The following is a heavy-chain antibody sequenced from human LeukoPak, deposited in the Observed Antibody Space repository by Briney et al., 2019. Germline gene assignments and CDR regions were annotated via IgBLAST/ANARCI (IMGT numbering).Heavy chain of an antibody. CDR2: TYYRSKWYN. CDR3: TRDTSGCYDY. CDR1: GDSVSSNSAA. J-gene: IGHJ4*02. Sequence: SQTLSLTCAISGDSVSSNSAAWNWIRQSPSRGLEWLGRTYYRSKWYNDYAISVKGRITINPDTSKNHFSLQLNSVTPEDAAIYYCTRDTSGCYDYWGQGTLVTVSS. V-gene: IGHV6-1*01. D-gene: IGHD6-19*01.